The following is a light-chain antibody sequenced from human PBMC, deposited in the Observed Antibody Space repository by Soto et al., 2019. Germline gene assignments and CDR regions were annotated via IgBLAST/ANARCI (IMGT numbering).Light chain of an antibody. V-gene: IGKV3-15*01. CDR2: GAS. CDR3: QQYNTWPPT. J-gene: IGKJ1*01. CDR1: QSVSSN. Sequence: EIVMTQSPATLSVSPGERATLSCMASQSVSSNLAWYQQKPGQAPRLLIYGASTRATGVPARISGSASGTEFTLTISSLQSEDFAVYSCQQYNTWPPTFGQGTKVDIK.